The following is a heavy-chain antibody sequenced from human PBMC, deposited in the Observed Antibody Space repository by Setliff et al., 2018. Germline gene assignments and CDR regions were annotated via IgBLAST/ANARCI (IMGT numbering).Heavy chain of an antibody. CDR2: INHDGSST. CDR3: AKGLRGVVYYYYGLDV. J-gene: IGHJ6*02. Sequence: PGGSLRLSCAASGFTFSSYSMNWVRQAPGKGLEWVSRINHDGSSTGYADSVKGRFTISRDNAKNSLYLQMNSLRAEDTAVYYCAKGLRGVVYYYYGLDVWGQGTTVTV. CDR1: GFTFSSYS. V-gene: IGHV3-74*01. D-gene: IGHD3-3*01.